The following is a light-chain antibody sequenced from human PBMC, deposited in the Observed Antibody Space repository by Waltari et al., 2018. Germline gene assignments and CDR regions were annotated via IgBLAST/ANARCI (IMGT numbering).Light chain of an antibody. V-gene: IGKV1-5*03. Sequence: DIQMTQSPSILSASVGDTVTITCWTSQSISTWLAWYQQKPGKAPKLLISKASILESGVPSRFSGSGSGTEFTLTINSLQPDDFATFYCQHYNNYPPTFDGGTKVEIK. CDR3: QHYNNYPPT. J-gene: IGKJ4*01. CDR2: KAS. CDR1: QSISTW.